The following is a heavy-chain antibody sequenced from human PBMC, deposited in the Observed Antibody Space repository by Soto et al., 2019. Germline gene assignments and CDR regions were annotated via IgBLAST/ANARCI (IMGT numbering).Heavy chain of an antibody. J-gene: IGHJ6*02. CDR2: IDWDDDK. CDR3: ARINYWSSASHYYYYGMDV. D-gene: IGHD2-2*01. Sequence: SGPTLVNPTQTLTLTCTFSGFSLSTSGMCVSWIRQPPGKALEWLALIDWDDDKYYSTSLKTRLTISKDTSKNQVVLTMTNMDPVDTATYYCARINYWSSASHYYYYGMDVWGQGTRVTVSS. V-gene: IGHV2-70*01. CDR1: GFSLSTSGMC.